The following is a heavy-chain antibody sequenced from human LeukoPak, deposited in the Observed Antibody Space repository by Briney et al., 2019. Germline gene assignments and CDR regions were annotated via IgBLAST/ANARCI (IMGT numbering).Heavy chain of an antibody. D-gene: IGHD6-6*01. J-gene: IGHJ4*02. Sequence: ASVKVSCTASGYTFTSYDLNCVRQATGQGLEWMGWMTPISGNKGSAQKFQGRGTMTRNTSISTAYMERTSLRSEDAAVYYCARFEYSSSSGFDYWGQGTLVTVSS. V-gene: IGHV1-8*01. CDR1: GYTFTSYD. CDR3: ARFEYSSSSGFDY. CDR2: MTPISGNK.